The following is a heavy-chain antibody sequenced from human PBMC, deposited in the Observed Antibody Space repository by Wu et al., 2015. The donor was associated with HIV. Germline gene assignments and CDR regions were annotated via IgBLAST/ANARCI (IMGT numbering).Heavy chain of an antibody. CDR1: GYSFSNYG. CDR3: ARDGVQIINLYYFQY. CDR2: ISGYRGNT. Sequence: QVQLVQSGAEVKKPGASVKVSCQASGYSFSNYGISWLRQAPGQGLEWMGWISGYRGNTIYAQKFQGRVTVTTDTSTSTAYMEVRSLRSDDTAVYFXARDGVQIINLYYFQYWAREPWSPSLQ. J-gene: IGHJ4*02. V-gene: IGHV1-18*01. D-gene: IGHD3-10*01.